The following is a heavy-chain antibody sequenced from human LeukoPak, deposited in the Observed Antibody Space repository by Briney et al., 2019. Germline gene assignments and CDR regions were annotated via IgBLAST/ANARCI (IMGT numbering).Heavy chain of an antibody. D-gene: IGHD6-19*01. V-gene: IGHV1-69*01. CDR2: IIPIFGTA. J-gene: IGHJ6*02. CDR1: GGTFSSYA. CDR3: ARHRIAVAFRSHYYYGMDV. Sequence: GSSVKVSCKASGGTFSSYAISWVRQAPGQGLEWMGGIIPIFGTANYAQKFQGRVTITADESTSTAYMELSSLRSEGTAVYYCARHRIAVAFRSHYYYGMDVWGQGTTVTVSS.